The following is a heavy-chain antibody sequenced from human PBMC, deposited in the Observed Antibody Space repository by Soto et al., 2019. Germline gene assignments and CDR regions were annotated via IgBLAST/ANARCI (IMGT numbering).Heavy chain of an antibody. D-gene: IGHD6-13*01. J-gene: IGHJ4*02. V-gene: IGHV1-69*01. CDR1: EGTFNSYA. CDR3: ASGASRWYPYFFDS. Sequence: QAQVVQSGAEVRKPGSSVKLSCKASEGTFNSYAIAWVRQAPGQGLEWMGGIIPYYNTLNYAQKFQDRVTITADDSTNTVYMELSSLRPDDTAAYFCASGASRWYPYFFDSWAQGTLVTVSS. CDR2: IIPYYNTL.